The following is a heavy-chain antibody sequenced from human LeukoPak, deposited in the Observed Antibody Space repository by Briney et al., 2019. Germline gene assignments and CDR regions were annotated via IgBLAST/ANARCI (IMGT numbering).Heavy chain of an antibody. D-gene: IGHD3-10*01. V-gene: IGHV1-18*01. J-gene: IGHJ5*02. CDR2: ISAYNGKA. Sequence: ASVKVSCKASGYTFTSYGISWVRQAPGQGLEWMGWISAYNGKANYAQKLQGRVTMTRDMSTSTDYMELSSLRSEDTAVYYCARDNSVGDIAWWFDPWGQGTLVTVSS. CDR1: GYTFTSYG. CDR3: ARDNSVGDIAWWFDP.